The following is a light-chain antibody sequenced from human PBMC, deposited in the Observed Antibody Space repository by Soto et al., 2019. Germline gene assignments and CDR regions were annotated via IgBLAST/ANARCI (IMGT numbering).Light chain of an antibody. CDR1: QSVSSN. V-gene: IGKV3-15*01. CDR3: QQYNNWPLT. CDR2: GAS. J-gene: IGKJ4*01. Sequence: EIVMTQSPSTLSVSPGERATLSCRASQSVSSNLAWYQQKPGQAPRLLIYGASTRATGIPARSSGSGSGTEFTLTISSLQSEDVAVYYCQQYNNWPLTFGGGTKVDIK.